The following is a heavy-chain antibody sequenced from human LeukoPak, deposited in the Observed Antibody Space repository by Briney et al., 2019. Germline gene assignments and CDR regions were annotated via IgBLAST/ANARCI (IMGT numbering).Heavy chain of an antibody. D-gene: IGHD2-2*02. J-gene: IGHJ4*02. CDR2: INPIGGST. V-gene: IGHV1-46*01. CDR1: GYTFTNYY. CDR3: ARGNGVGTSCYNEVNY. Sequence: ASVKVSCKASGYTFTNYYIHWIRQAPGQGLEWMGIINPIGGSTSYAQKFQGRVTMTRDTSTSTVYMELSSLRSEDTAVYYCARGNGVGTSCYNEVNYWGRGTLVTVS.